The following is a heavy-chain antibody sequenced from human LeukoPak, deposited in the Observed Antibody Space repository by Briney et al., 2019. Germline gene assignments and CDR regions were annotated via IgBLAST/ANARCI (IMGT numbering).Heavy chain of an antibody. CDR2: IVNSGGST. Sequence: GGSLRLSCAASGFTFSTYAMSWVRQAPGKGLEWVSAIVNSGGSTYYADSVKGRFTISRDNSKNTLYLQMNSLSAEDTAVHYCAKPRRMMVASLHFDCWGQGTLVTVSS. CDR1: GFTFSTYA. J-gene: IGHJ4*02. CDR3: AKPRRMMVASLHFDC. V-gene: IGHV3-23*01. D-gene: IGHD2-15*01.